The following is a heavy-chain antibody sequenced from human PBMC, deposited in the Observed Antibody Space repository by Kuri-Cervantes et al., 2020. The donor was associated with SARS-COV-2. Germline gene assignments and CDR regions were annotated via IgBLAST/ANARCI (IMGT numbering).Heavy chain of an antibody. CDR3: ARARPGPEDSSGYYRLFDY. V-gene: IGHV4-39*07. CDR2: IYHSGST. D-gene: IGHD3-22*01. Sequence: SETLSLTCTVSGGSISSSSYYWGWIRQPPGKGLEWIGSIYHSGSTYYNPSLKSRVTISVDTSKNQFSLKLSSVTAADTAVYYCARARPGPEDSSGYYRLFDYWGQGTLVTVSS. J-gene: IGHJ4*02. CDR1: GGSISSSSYY.